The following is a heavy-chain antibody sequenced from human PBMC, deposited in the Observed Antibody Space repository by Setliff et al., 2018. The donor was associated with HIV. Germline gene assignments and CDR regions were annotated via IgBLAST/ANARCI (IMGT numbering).Heavy chain of an antibody. D-gene: IGHD3-10*01. V-gene: IGHV4-34*01. CDR2: INHSGST. J-gene: IGHJ4*02. CDR1: GGSFNGYY. Sequence: SETLSLTCAVYGGSFNGYYWSWIRQPPGKGLEWIGEINHSGSTNYNPSLKSRVTMSVDKSKNQFSLRLSSVTAADTAVYYCARGLNCYGSGSYLPLGYWGQGTLVTVSS. CDR3: ARGLNCYGSGSYLPLGY.